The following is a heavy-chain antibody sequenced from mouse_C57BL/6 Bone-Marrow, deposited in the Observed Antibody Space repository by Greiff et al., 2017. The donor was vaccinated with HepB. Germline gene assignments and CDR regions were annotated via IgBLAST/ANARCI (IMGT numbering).Heavy chain of an antibody. CDR2: ISDGGSYT. CDR3: AREYYGSSYVYLFAY. D-gene: IGHD1-1*01. CDR1: GFTFSSYA. J-gene: IGHJ3*01. Sequence: EVQGVESGGGLVKPGGSLKLSCAASGFTFSSYAMSWVRQTPEKRLEWVATISDGGSYTYYPDNVKGRFTISRDNAKNNLYLQMSHLKSEDTAMYYCAREYYGSSYVYLFAYWGQGTLVTVSA. V-gene: IGHV5-4*01.